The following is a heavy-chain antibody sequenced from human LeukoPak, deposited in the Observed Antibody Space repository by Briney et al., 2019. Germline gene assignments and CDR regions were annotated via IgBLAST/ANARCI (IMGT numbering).Heavy chain of an antibody. J-gene: IGHJ4*02. Sequence: GGSLRLSCAASGFIFSSYWMSWVRQAPGMGLEWVANIKRDGSEKYYADSLRGRFTISRDNAKNSLFLQMNSLRAEDTAVYYCARYLVTTGVPYYFDYWGQGTLATVSS. CDR3: ARYLVTTGVPYYFDY. CDR2: IKRDGSEK. V-gene: IGHV3-7*01. D-gene: IGHD4-23*01. CDR1: GFIFSSYW.